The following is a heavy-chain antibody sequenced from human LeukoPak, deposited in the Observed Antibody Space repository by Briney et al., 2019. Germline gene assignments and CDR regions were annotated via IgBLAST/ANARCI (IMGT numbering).Heavy chain of an antibody. CDR2: IYYSGST. Sequence: SETLSLTCTVSGGSISSGGYYWSWIRQPPGKGLEWIGYIYYSGSTYYNPSLKSRVTISVDTSKNQFSLKLSSVTAADTAVYYCAREAGVVVVPAAILGWFDPWGQGTLVTVSS. J-gene: IGHJ5*01. V-gene: IGHV4-30-4*08. CDR1: GGSISSGGYY. CDR3: AREAGVVVVPAAILGWFDP. D-gene: IGHD2-2*02.